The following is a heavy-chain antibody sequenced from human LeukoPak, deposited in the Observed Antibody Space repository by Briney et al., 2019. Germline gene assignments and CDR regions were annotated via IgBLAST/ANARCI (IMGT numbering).Heavy chain of an antibody. CDR3: AKGAGGGLQRRFYP. CDR2: ISYDGSNK. J-gene: IGHJ5*02. V-gene: IGHV3-30*18. CDR1: GFTSSIYG. Sequence: GRSLRLSCAASGFTSSIYGTHWVRQAPGKGLEWVAVISYDGSNKYYADSLKGRFTISRNNAKNTLYLQMNSLRAEDTAVSYGAKGAGGGLQRRFYPWGQGTLVTVSS. D-gene: IGHD3-10*01.